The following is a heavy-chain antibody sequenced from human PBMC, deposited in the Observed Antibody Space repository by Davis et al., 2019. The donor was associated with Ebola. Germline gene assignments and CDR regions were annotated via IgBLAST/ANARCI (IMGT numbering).Heavy chain of an antibody. Sequence: GGSLRLSCAASGFTFGSYGMTWVRQAPGKGLEWVSAISGSGGTTYYAGSVKGRFTVSRDNSKKTMYLQMNSLRAEDTAVYYCARSGLSFGVVKYHYGMDVWGKGTTVTVSS. CDR1: GFTFGSYG. D-gene: IGHD3-3*01. CDR3: ARSGLSFGVVKYHYGMDV. CDR2: ISGSGGTT. J-gene: IGHJ6*04. V-gene: IGHV3-23*01.